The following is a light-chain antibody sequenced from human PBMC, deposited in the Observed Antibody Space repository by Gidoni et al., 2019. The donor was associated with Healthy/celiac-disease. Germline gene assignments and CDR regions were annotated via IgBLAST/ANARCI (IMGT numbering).Light chain of an antibody. J-gene: IGKJ3*01. CDR2: GAS. V-gene: IGKV3-15*01. CDR1: QSVSSN. Sequence: EIVMTQSPATLSVSPGERATLSCRASQSVSSNLAWYQQKHGQAPRLLIYGASTRATGIPARFSGSGSGTEFTLTISSLQSEDFAVYYCQQYNNWLGTFGPGTKVDIK. CDR3: QQYNNWLGT.